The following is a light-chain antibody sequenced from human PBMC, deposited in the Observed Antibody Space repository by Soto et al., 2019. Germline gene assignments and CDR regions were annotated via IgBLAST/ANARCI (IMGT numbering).Light chain of an antibody. J-gene: IGLJ2*01. CDR3: SSYAASDNFVI. V-gene: IGLV2-8*01. CDR2: EVY. Sequence: QSALTQPPSASGSPGQSVTISCTGTDSDVGGYNFVSWYRQHPGRAPKLMIYEVYQRPSGVPDRFSGSKSGNTASLTVSGLQAEDEANYYCSSYAASDNFVIFGGGTKLTVL. CDR1: DSDVGGYNF.